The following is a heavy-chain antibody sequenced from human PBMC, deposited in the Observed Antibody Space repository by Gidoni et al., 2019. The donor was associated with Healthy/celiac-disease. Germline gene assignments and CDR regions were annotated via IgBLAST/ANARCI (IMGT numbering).Heavy chain of an antibody. V-gene: IGHV4-39*01. D-gene: IGHD3-16*02. CDR3: ARRPSIGWFDP. J-gene: IGHJ5*02. Sequence: QLQLQESGPGLVKPSETLSLTCTVSGGSISSSSYYWGWIRQPPGKGLEWIGSIYYSGSTYYNPSLKSRVTISVDTSKNQFSLKLSSVTAADTAVYYCARRPSIGWFDPWGQGTLVTVSS. CDR1: GGSISSSSYY. CDR2: IYYSGST.